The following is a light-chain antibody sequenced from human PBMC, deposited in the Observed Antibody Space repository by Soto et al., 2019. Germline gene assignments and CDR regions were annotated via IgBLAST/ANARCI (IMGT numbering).Light chain of an antibody. J-gene: IGKJ5*01. CDR2: GAS. Sequence: DIQMTQSPSSLSASVGDRVTITCRASQGISNYLAWFQQKPGKAPKXLIYGASSLHSGVPSRFSGSGSETHFTITISSLQRDDFETYYCQHYDGYPQTFGQGTRLEIK. V-gene: IGKV1-16*01. CDR3: QHYDGYPQT. CDR1: QGISNY.